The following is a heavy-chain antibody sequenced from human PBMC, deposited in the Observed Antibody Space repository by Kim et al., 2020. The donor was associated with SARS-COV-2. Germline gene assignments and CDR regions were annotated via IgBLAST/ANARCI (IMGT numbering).Heavy chain of an antibody. D-gene: IGHD6-6*01. CDR3: AKEYSSSSRWFDP. CDR2: ISYDGNIK. V-gene: IGHV3-30*18. J-gene: IGHJ5*02. Sequence: GGSLRLSCAASGFTFSDYSMHWVRQAPGKGLEWVAVISYDGNIKYYADSVKGRFTISRDNSKNTLYVQMNSLRAEDTAVYYCAKEYSSSSRWFDPWGQGTLVTVSS. CDR1: GFTFSDYS.